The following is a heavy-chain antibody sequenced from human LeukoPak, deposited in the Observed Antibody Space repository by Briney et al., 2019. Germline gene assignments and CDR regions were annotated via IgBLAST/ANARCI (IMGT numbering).Heavy chain of an antibody. V-gene: IGHV3-15*01. CDR2: IKSKTDGGTT. D-gene: IGHD3-9*01. J-gene: IGHJ4*02. CDR3: AHFDWLLSSDY. CDR1: GFTLSNAW. Sequence: GGSLRLSCAASGFTLSNAWMSWVRQAPGKGLEWVGRIKSKTDGGTTDYAAPVKGRFTISRDDSKNTLYLQMNSLKTEDTAVYYCAHFDWLLSSDYWGQGTLVTVSS.